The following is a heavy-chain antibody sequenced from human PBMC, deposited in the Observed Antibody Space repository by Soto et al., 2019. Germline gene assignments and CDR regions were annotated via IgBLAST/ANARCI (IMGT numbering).Heavy chain of an antibody. J-gene: IGHJ4*02. D-gene: IGHD6-19*01. Sequence: QVQLVESGGGLVKPGGSLRLSCAASGFNFNDYHMNWIRQAPGKGLEWISDISSSSSYSNYADSVKGRFTISRDNAKNSLYLEMNSLRAEDTAVYYCTRLGLVAGYDYWGQGTLVTVSS. CDR1: GFNFNDYH. CDR2: ISSSSSYS. V-gene: IGHV3-11*05. CDR3: TRLGLVAGYDY.